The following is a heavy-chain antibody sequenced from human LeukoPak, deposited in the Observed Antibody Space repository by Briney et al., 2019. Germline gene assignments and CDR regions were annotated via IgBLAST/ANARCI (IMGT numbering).Heavy chain of an antibody. V-gene: IGHV4-59*01. CDR2: IYYSGST. D-gene: IGHD5-18*01. Sequence: SETLSLTCTVSGGSISSYYWSWIRQPPGKGLEWIGYIYYSGSTNYNPSLKSRVTISVDTSKNQFSLKLSSVTAADTAVYYCARATEGGYTYGYFYYYYMDVWGKGTTVTISS. CDR1: GGSISSYY. J-gene: IGHJ6*03. CDR3: ARATEGGYTYGYFYYYYMDV.